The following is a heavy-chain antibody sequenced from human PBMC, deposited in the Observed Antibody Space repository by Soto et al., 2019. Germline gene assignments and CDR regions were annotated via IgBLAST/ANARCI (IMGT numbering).Heavy chain of an antibody. D-gene: IGHD3-10*01. V-gene: IGHV2-5*02. Sequence: ITLKESGPTLVKPTQTLTLTCTFSGFSLNTGGVGVGWVRQRRGKAMEWLALIYWDDDGGYRPSLRSRLNISKATINDQVVITMTNMDPEDTATYSCVRNWRYYGGDYYYGMDAWGQGTTVTVSS. CDR3: VRNWRYYGGDYYYGMDA. CDR2: IYWDDDG. J-gene: IGHJ6*02. CDR1: GFSLNTGGVG.